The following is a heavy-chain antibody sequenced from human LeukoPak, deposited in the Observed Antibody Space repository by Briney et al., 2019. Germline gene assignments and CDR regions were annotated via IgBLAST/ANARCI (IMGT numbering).Heavy chain of an antibody. V-gene: IGHV4-59*01. D-gene: IGHD4/OR15-4a*01. Sequence: SETLSLTCTVSGGSISYYYWSWIRQSPGKGLEWIGYIYYSGTTNYNPSLKSRVTISVDTSKNQFSLQLRSVTAADTAVYYCAREDPQTMVPEGMDVWGQGTTVTVSS. CDR1: GGSISYYY. J-gene: IGHJ6*02. CDR3: AREDPQTMVPEGMDV. CDR2: IYYSGTT.